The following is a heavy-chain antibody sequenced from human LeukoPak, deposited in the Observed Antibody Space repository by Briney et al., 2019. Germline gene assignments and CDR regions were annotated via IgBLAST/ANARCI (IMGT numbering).Heavy chain of an antibody. J-gene: IGHJ5*02. Sequence: SETLSLTCTVSGGSISSYYWSWIRQPPGKGLEWIGYIYYSGSTNYNPSLKSRVTISVDTSKNQFSLKLSSVTAADTAVYYCARETIAVAANWFDPWGQGTLVTVSS. CDR2: IYYSGST. D-gene: IGHD6-19*01. CDR3: ARETIAVAANWFDP. CDR1: GGSISSYY. V-gene: IGHV4-59*01.